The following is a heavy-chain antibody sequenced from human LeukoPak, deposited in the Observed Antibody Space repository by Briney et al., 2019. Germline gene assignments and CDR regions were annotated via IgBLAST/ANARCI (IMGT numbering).Heavy chain of an antibody. V-gene: IGHV4-34*01. Sequence: SETLSLTCAVYGGSFSGYYWSWIRQPPGKGLEWIGEINHSGSTNYNPSLKSRVTISVDTSKNQFSLKLSSVTAADTAVYYCAREAGIVDTIFGAVIYYSDYWGQGTLVTVSS. CDR1: GGSFSGYY. D-gene: IGHD3-3*01. CDR2: INHSGST. J-gene: IGHJ4*02. CDR3: AREAGIVDTIFGAVIYYSDY.